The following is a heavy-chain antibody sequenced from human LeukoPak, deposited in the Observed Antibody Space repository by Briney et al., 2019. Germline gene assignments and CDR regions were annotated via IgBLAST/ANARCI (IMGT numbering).Heavy chain of an antibody. CDR1: GYTFTGYY. V-gene: IGHV1-2*02. CDR3: ARGPYYYDSSGSNWFDP. Sequence: ASVKVSCKASGYTFTGYYIHWVRQAPGQGLEWMGWINPNSGGTNYAQKFQGRVTMTRDTSISTAYMELSSLRSEDTAVYYCARGPYYYDSSGSNWFDPWGQGTLVTVSS. D-gene: IGHD3-22*01. J-gene: IGHJ5*02. CDR2: INPNSGGT.